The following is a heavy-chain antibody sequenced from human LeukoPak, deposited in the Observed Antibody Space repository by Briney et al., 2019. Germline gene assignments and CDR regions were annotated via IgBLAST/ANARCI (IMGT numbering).Heavy chain of an antibody. CDR1: GASISTYY. J-gene: IGHJ4*02. CDR2: IYAIETT. V-gene: IGHV4-4*07. CDR3: ARSPPDSNSLDY. D-gene: IGHD4-11*01. Sequence: SETLSPTCSVSGASISTYYWSWIRQPAGKGLEWIGRIYAIETTNYNPSLKSRVTMSVDTSKNQFSLKLSSVTAADTAVYYCARSPPDSNSLDYWGQGTLVTVSS.